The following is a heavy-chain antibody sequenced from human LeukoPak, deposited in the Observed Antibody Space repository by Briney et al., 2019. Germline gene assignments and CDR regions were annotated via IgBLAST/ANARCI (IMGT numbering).Heavy chain of an antibody. CDR3: ARGGTGLRYFDWFLDAFDI. CDR1: GGSFSGYY. J-gene: IGHJ3*02. D-gene: IGHD3-9*01. V-gene: IGHV4-34*01. Sequence: SETLSLTCAVYGGSFSGYYWSWIRHPPGKGLELIGEINHSGSTNYNPSLKSRVTISVDTSKNQFSLKLSSVTAADTAVYYCARGGTGLRYFDWFLDAFDIWGQGTMVTVSS. CDR2: INHSGST.